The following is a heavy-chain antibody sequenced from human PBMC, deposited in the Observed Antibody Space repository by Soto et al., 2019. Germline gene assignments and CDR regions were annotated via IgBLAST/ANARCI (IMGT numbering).Heavy chain of an antibody. CDR2: IIPIFGTA. D-gene: IGHD3-22*01. J-gene: IGHJ5*02. CDR1: GGTFSSYA. V-gene: IGHV1-69*06. Sequence: SVKVSCKASGGTFSSYAISWVRQSPGQGLEWMGGIIPIFGTANYAQKFQGRVTITADKSTSTAYMELSSLRSEDTAVYYCARTPSMIVVVIDYWFDPWGQGTLVTVSS. CDR3: ARTPSMIVVVIDYWFDP.